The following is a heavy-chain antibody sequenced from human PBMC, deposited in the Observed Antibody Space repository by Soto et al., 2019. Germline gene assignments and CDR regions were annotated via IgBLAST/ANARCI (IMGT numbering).Heavy chain of an antibody. CDR1: GGSISSYY. J-gene: IGHJ4*02. CDR3: AREGGHSSSWYVPFDY. V-gene: IGHV4-59*01. Sequence: QVQLQESGPGLVKPSETLSLTCTVSGGSISSYYWSWIRQPPGKGLEWIGYIYYSGSTNYNPSLKSPVSISLDTFKNQFSLKLSSVTAADTAVYYCAREGGHSSSWYVPFDYWGQGTLVTVSS. D-gene: IGHD6-13*01. CDR2: IYYSGST.